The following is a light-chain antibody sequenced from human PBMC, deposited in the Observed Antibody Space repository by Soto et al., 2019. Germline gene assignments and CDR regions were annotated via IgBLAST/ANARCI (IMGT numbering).Light chain of an antibody. J-gene: IGKJ1*01. CDR3: QQYGSSGT. CDR1: QSVSRY. CDR2: DAS. V-gene: IGKV3-11*01. Sequence: EIVLTQSPGTLSLSAGERATLSCRASQSVSRYLAWYQQKPGPAPRLLIYDASNRATGIPARLSGSGSETEFTLTISSLEPEDVAVYDCQQYGSSGTFGQGTKVDIK.